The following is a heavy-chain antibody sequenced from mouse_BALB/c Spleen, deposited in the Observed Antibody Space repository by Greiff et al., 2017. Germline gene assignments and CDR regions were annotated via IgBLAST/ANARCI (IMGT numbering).Heavy chain of an antibody. CDR3: ARGEGGYFDY. CDR1: GFNIKDTY. CDR2: IDPANGNT. J-gene: IGHJ2*01. V-gene: IGHV14-3*02. Sequence: VQLKQSGAELVKPGASVKLSCTASGFNIKDTYMHWVKQRPEQGLEWIGRIDPANGNTKYDPKLQGKATITADTSSNTAYLQLSSLTSEDTAVYYCARGEGGYFDYWGQGTTLTGSS.